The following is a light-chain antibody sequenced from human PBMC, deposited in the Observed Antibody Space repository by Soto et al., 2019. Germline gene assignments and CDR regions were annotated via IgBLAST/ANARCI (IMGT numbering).Light chain of an antibody. CDR2: EDD. V-gene: IGLV6-57*04. CDR1: SGSIASYY. Sequence: NFMLTQPHSVSESPGKTLTISCTRSSGSIASYYVQWYQQRPGRAPTTVIYEDDDRPSGVPDRFSGSIDSSSNSASLTISGLKTEDEADYYCLSYDSSTFVLGNGTKVTV. CDR3: LSYDSSTFV. J-gene: IGLJ1*01.